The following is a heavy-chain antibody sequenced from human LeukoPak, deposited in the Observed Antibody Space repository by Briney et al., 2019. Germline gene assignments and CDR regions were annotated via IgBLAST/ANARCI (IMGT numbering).Heavy chain of an antibody. J-gene: IGHJ6*03. V-gene: IGHV3-21*01. D-gene: IGHD3-16*01. CDR3: ARVTWKYYMDV. CDR2: ISSSSSYI. CDR1: GFTFSSYS. Sequence: GGSLRLSCAASGFTFSSYSMNWVRQAPGKGLEWVSSISSSSSYIYYADSVKGRSTISRDNSKNTLYLQMNSLRAEDTAVYYCARVTWKYYMDVWGEGTTVTVSS.